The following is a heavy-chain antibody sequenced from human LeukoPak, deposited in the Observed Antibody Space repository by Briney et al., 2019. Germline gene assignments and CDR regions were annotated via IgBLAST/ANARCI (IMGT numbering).Heavy chain of an antibody. CDR3: ARVGCTDGSGYGWFDH. V-gene: IGHV1-2*02. D-gene: IGHD2-15*01. CDR2: INPNSGGT. J-gene: IGHJ5*02. CDR1: GSIFPECY. Sequence: GASVKDSFMASGSIFPECYMHRVRQTPGQGLEWMGWINPNSGGTNSAQKFQGRVTMTRDTSISTTYMELSRLRSDDTAVYYCARVGCTDGSGYGWFDHWGQGTLVTVSS.